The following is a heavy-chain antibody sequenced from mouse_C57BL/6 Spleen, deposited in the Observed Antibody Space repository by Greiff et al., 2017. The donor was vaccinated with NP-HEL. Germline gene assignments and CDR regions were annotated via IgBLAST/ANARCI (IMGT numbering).Heavy chain of an antibody. D-gene: IGHD2-3*01. CDR1: GYTFTDYN. J-gene: IGHJ1*03. CDR2: INPNNGGT. V-gene: IGHV1-18*01. CDR3: AIYDGYHGGYFDV. Sequence: EVQLQQSGPELVKPGASVKIPCKASGYTFTDYNMDWVKQSHGKSLEWIGDINPNNGGTNYNQKFKGKATLTVDKSSSTAYMELRSLTSEDTAVYYCAIYDGYHGGYFDVWGTGTTVTVSS.